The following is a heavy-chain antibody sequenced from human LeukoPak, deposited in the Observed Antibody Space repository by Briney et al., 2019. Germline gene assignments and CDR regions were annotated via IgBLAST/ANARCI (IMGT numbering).Heavy chain of an antibody. V-gene: IGHV3-30*04. J-gene: IGHJ4*02. Sequence: GGSLRLSCAASGFTFSNYAMHWVRQAPGKGLEWVAVMSYDGSNKYYADSVKGRFTISRDNSKNTLYLQMNSLRAEDTAVYYCARETAGFDYWGQGTLVTVSS. D-gene: IGHD6-13*01. CDR2: MSYDGSNK. CDR1: GFTFSNYA. CDR3: ARETAGFDY.